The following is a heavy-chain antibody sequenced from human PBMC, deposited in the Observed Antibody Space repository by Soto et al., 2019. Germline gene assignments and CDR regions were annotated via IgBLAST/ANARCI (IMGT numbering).Heavy chain of an antibody. Sequence: GASVKVSCKTSGYTFTSYFITCVRQAPGHGLEWMGWISPYNGNTNYAQMLQGRVTMTTDTSTSTGYLELRSLRSDDTAVYYCARQNYYSGMDVWGQGTTVTVSS. J-gene: IGHJ6*02. CDR3: ARQNYYSGMDV. D-gene: IGHD3-10*01. CDR2: ISPYNGNT. V-gene: IGHV1-18*01. CDR1: GYTFTSYF.